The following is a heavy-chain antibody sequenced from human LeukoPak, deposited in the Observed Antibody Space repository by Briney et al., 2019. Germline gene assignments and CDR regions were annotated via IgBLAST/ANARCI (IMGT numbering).Heavy chain of an antibody. CDR3: AKNGQSGFSFDP. V-gene: IGHV4-34*01. Sequence: SETLSLTCAVYGGSLNGHYWSWIRQPPRKGPEWIGEGNDGGGTKFNPSLKSRVTISADTSKNQFSLKLSSVTAADTAVYYCAKNGQSGFSFDPWGQGTLVTVSS. D-gene: IGHD2-8*01. J-gene: IGHJ5*02. CDR1: GGSLNGHY. CDR2: GNDGGGT.